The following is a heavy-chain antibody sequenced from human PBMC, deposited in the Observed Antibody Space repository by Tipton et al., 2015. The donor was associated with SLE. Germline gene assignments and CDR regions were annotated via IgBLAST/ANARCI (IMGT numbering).Heavy chain of an antibody. D-gene: IGHD3-22*01. V-gene: IGHV3-53*05. CDR1: GFTVSSNY. CDR3: AKDGLYSSAWYFDY. J-gene: IGHJ4*02. CDR2: IYSGGST. Sequence: SLRLSCAASGFTVSSNYMTWVRQAPGKGLEWVSVIYSGGSTHYADSVKGRFTISRDNSKNMLFLQMDSLRVEDTAVYYCAKDGLYSSAWYFDYWGRGTLITVSS.